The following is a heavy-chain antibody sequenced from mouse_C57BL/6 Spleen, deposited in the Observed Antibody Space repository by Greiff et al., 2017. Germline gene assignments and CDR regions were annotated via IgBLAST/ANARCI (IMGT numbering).Heavy chain of an antibody. J-gene: IGHJ1*03. CDR2: IYPGSGST. V-gene: IGHV1-55*01. CDR3: ARWYYGSRWYFDV. CDR1: GYTFTSYW. D-gene: IGHD1-1*01. Sequence: VQLQQPGAELEKPGASVKMSCKASGYTFTSYWITWVKQRPGQGLEWIGDIYPGSGSTNYNEKFKSKATLTVDTSSSTAYMQLSSLTSEDSAVYYCARWYYGSRWYFDVWGTGTTVTVSS.